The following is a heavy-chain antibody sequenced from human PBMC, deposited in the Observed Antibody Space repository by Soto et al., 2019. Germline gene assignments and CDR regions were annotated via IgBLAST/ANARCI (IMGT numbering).Heavy chain of an antibody. CDR2: ISYDGSNK. CDR1: GFTFSSYG. V-gene: IGHV3-30*18. D-gene: IGHD3-10*01. J-gene: IGHJ4*02. CDR3: AKGFGNLWFGELN. Sequence: QVQLVESGGGVVQPGRPLRLSCAASGFTFSSYGMHWVRQAPGKGLEWVAVISYDGSNKYYADSVKGRFTISRDNSKNTRYLQMNSLRAEDTAVYYCAKGFGNLWFGELNWGQGTLVTVSS.